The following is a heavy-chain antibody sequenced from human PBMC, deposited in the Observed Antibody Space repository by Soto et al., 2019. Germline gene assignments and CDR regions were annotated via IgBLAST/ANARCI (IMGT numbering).Heavy chain of an antibody. CDR2: IGPSGSGT. J-gene: IGHJ4*02. V-gene: IGHV3-74*01. Sequence: QRDGSLRLSCAASGFTFSSHWMHWVRQAPGKGLVWVSHIGPSGSGTRDADSVQGRFTISRDNARNTLYLQMNSLRDEDTAVDYFTRDNNWSYDYWGQGIMVTVSS. CDR3: TRDNNWSYDY. D-gene: IGHD1-1*01. CDR1: GFTFSSHW.